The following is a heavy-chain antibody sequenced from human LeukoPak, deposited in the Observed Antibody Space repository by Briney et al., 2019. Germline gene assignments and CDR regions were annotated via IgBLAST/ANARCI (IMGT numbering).Heavy chain of an antibody. CDR1: GFTFSGYN. V-gene: IGHV3-21*04. CDR2: ISTSSSYI. J-gene: IGHJ4*02. D-gene: IGHD4-17*01. Sequence: PGGSLRLSCAASGFTFSGYNMNWVRQAPGKGLEWVSFISTSSSYIHYADSVKGRFTISRDNSKNTLYLQMNSLRAEDTAVYYCAKGGYGDHHYFDYWGQGTLVTVSS. CDR3: AKGGYGDHHYFDY.